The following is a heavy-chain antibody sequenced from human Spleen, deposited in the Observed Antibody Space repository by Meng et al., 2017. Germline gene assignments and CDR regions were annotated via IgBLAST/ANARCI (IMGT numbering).Heavy chain of an antibody. Sequence: GESLTISCAASGFTFSDYYMSWIRQAPGKGLEWVSYISGSGSPIYNEDSVKGRFTITRDNAKKSVYLQMSSLRAEDTALYYCAKEDGDYEPGNTFDIWGQGTMVTVSS. CDR1: GFTFSDYY. J-gene: IGHJ3*02. D-gene: IGHD4-17*01. CDR2: ISGSGSPI. V-gene: IGHV3-11*01. CDR3: AKEDGDYEPGNTFDI.